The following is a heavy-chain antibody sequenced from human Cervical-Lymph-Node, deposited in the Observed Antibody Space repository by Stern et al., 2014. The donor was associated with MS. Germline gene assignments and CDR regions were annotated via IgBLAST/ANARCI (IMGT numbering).Heavy chain of an antibody. CDR3: ARHRERSSWRDYFYGMDV. CDR2: ISPADSNT. D-gene: IGHD1-26*01. Sequence: EVHLVESGAEVKKPGESLKISCKGSGYSFATYWIRWVRQMPGKGLEWMGLISPADSNTRSSPSFRRPVTISAAPSPHSPYLQWSSLRASDTAMYYCARHRERSSWRDYFYGMDVWGQGTTVTVSS. V-gene: IGHV5-51*01. CDR1: GYSFATYW. J-gene: IGHJ6*02.